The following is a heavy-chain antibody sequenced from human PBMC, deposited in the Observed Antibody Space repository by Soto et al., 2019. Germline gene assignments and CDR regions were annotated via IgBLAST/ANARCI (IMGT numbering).Heavy chain of an antibody. CDR1: GFTFSNAW. CDR3: TTEAPEAYCSGGSCYPSNYYYYYGMDV. J-gene: IGHJ6*02. CDR2: IKSKTDGGTT. V-gene: IGHV3-15*01. D-gene: IGHD2-15*01. Sequence: GGSLRLSCAASGFTFSNAWMSWVRQAPGKGLEWVGRIKSKTDGGTTDYAAPVKGRFTISRDDSKNTLYLQMNSLKTEDTAVYYCTTEAPEAYCSGGSCYPSNYYYYYGMDVWGQGTTVTVSS.